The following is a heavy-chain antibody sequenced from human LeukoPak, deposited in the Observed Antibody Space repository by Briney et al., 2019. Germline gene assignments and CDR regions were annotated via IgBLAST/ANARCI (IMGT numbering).Heavy chain of an antibody. CDR1: GGSISSYY. D-gene: IGHD4-17*01. J-gene: IGHJ4*02. CDR2: IYYSGTT. V-gene: IGHV4-59*01. Sequence: SETLSLTCTVSGGSISSYYWSWIRQPPGKGLEWIGYIYYSGTTNYNPSLESRVTISVDTSKNQFSLKLSSVTAADTAVYYCARDRRDYGDLDHLFDYWGQGTLVTVSS. CDR3: ARDRRDYGDLDHLFDY.